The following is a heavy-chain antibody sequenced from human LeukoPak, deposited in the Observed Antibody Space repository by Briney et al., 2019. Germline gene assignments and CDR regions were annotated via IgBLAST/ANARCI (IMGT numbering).Heavy chain of an antibody. D-gene: IGHD5-24*01. J-gene: IGHJ4*02. V-gene: IGHV3-7*01. CDR1: GFTFSSYW. Sequence: GGSLRLSCAASGFTFSSYWMSWVREDPGKGREGVANIKQDGSEKYYVDSVKGRVTISRDNTKNSLYLQMNSLRAEDTAVYYCARRGWLHKFFDYWGQGTLVTVSS. CDR3: ARRGWLHKFFDY. CDR2: IKQDGSEK.